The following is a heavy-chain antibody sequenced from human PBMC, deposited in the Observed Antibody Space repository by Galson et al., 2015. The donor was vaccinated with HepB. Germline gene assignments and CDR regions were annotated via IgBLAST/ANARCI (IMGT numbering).Heavy chain of an antibody. Sequence: SLRLSCAASGFIVSNNYMSWVRQAPGKGLEWVSVIYSGGITHYADSVRGRFTISRDNSRNTLYLEMNSLRGEDTAVYYCVRDRHSGSQQLAVGAFVDYWRQGTLVTVSS. CDR1: GFIVSNNY. D-gene: IGHD1-26*01. CDR3: VRDRHSGSQQLAVGAFVDY. J-gene: IGHJ4*02. V-gene: IGHV3-53*01. CDR2: IYSGGIT.